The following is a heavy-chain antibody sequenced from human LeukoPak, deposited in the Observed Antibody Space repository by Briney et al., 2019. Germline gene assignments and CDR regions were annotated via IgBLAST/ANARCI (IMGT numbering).Heavy chain of an antibody. CDR1: GGSISSYY. J-gene: IGHJ4*02. V-gene: IGHV4-59*01. CDR3: ANGPDCSSTSCYWSYFDY. CDR2: IYYSGST. Sequence: SETLSLTCTVSGGSISSYYWSWIRQPPGKGLEWIGYIYYSGSTNYNPSLKSRVTISVDTSKNQFSLKLSSVTAADTAVYYCANGPDCSSTSCYWSYFDYWGQGTLVTVSS. D-gene: IGHD2-2*01.